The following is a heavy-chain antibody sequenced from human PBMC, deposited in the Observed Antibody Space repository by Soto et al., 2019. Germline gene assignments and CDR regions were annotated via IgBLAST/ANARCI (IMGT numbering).Heavy chain of an antibody. CDR2: IIPIFGTA. Sequence: SVKVSCKASGGTFSSYAISWVRQAPGQGLEWMGGIIPIFGTANYAQKFQGRVTITADKSTSTAYMELSSLRSEDTAVYYCVTISGSSFGDDYWGQGTLATVSS. CDR3: VTISGSSFGDDY. J-gene: IGHJ4*02. CDR1: GGTFSSYA. D-gene: IGHD1-26*01. V-gene: IGHV1-69*06.